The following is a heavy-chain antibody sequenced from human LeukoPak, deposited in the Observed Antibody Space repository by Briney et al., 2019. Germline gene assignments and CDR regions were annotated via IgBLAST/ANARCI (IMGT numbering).Heavy chain of an antibody. CDR2: ISGSGGST. CDR1: RFTFSSYA. CDR3: AKGADVVVVPAEYYYYMDV. V-gene: IGHV3-23*01. Sequence: GGSLRLSCAASRFTFSSYAMSWVRQAPGKGLEWVSGISGSGGSTYYADSVKGRFTISRDNSKNTLYLQMNSLRAEDTALYYCAKGADVVVVPAEYYYYMDVWGKGTTVTVSS. D-gene: IGHD2-2*01. J-gene: IGHJ6*03.